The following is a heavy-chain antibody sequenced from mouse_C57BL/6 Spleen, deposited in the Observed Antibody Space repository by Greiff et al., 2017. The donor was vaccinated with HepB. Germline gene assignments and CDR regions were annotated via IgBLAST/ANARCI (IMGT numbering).Heavy chain of an antibody. D-gene: IGHD1-1*01. CDR1: GYTFTDYE. Sequence: QVQLKESGAELVRPGASVTLSCKASGYTFTDYEMHWVKQTPVHGLEWIGAIDPETGGTAYNQKFKGKAILTADKSSSTAYMELRSLTSEDSAVYYCTRRDYYGSPHVWGTGTTVTVSS. V-gene: IGHV1-15*01. J-gene: IGHJ1*03. CDR3: TRRDYYGSPHV. CDR2: IDPETGGT.